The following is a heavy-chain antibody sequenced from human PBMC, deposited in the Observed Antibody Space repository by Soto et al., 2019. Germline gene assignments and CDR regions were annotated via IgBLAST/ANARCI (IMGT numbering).Heavy chain of an antibody. J-gene: IGHJ6*02. Sequence: SETLSLTCTVSGGSISSYYWSWIRQPAGKGLEWIGRIYTSGSPNHTPSRKSRVTMSVDTSKKQFSLKLSSVTAADTAVYYFARAHYDFWGGSSENYYYYGMDVWGQGTTVTVSS. D-gene: IGHD3-3*01. CDR2: IYTSGSP. CDR1: GGSISSYY. V-gene: IGHV4-4*07. CDR3: ARAHYDFWGGSSENYYYYGMDV.